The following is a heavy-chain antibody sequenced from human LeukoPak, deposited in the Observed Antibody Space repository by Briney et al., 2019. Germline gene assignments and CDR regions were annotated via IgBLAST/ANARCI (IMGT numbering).Heavy chain of an antibody. J-gene: IGHJ3*02. Sequence: GGSLRLSCAASGFTFSSYSMNWVRQAPGKGLEWVSYISSSSSTIHYADSVKGRFTISRDNAKNSLYLQMNSLRAEDTAVYYCASRLTGVAFDIWGQGTMVTVSS. V-gene: IGHV3-48*01. D-gene: IGHD7-27*01. CDR2: ISSSSSTI. CDR3: ASRLTGVAFDI. CDR1: GFTFSSYS.